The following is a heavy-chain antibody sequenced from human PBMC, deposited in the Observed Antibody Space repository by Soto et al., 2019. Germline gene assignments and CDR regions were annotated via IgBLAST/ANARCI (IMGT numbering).Heavy chain of an antibody. Sequence: ASVKVSCKVSGYTLTELSMHWVRQAPGKGLEWMGGFDPEDGETIYAQKFQGRVTMTEDTSTDTAYMELSSLRSEDTAVYYCATAGGQSLRYFDWSRPTYYYYYMDVWGKGTTVTVSS. J-gene: IGHJ6*03. D-gene: IGHD3-9*01. CDR1: GYTLTELS. V-gene: IGHV1-24*01. CDR3: ATAGGQSLRYFDWSRPTYYYYYMDV. CDR2: FDPEDGET.